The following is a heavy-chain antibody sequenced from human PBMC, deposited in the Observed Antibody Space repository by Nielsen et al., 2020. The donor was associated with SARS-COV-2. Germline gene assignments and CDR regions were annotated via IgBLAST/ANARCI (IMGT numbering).Heavy chain of an antibody. CDR2: FRSRLNSYAT. CDR1: GFTFSGPA. CDR3: ARQDSSGWFKYYYYMDV. V-gene: IGHV3-73*01. D-gene: IGHD6-19*01. J-gene: IGHJ6*03. Sequence: GGSLRPSCAASGFTFSGPAMHWVRQASGKGLEWVGRFRSRLNSYATAYAASVKGRFTITRDDSSNTAYLQMNSLKTEDTAVYYCARQDSSGWFKYYYYMDVWGKGTTVTVSS.